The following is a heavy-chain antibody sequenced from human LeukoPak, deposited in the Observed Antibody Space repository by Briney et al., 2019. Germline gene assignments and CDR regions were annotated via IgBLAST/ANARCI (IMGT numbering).Heavy chain of an antibody. D-gene: IGHD5-18*01. V-gene: IGHV1-69*13. CDR3: ATKRGYSYGSPH. CDR2: IIPILGTA. Sequence: SVKVSCKASGGTFSSYAISWVRQAPGQGLEWMGGIIPILGTANYAQKFQGRVTITADESTSTAYMELSSLGSEDTAVYYCATKRGYSYGSPHWGQGTLVTVSS. CDR1: GGTFSSYA. J-gene: IGHJ4*02.